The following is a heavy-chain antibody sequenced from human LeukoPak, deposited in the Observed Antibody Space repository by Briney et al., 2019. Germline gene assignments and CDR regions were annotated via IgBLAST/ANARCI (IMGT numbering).Heavy chain of an antibody. Sequence: SVKVSCKASGGTFSSYAISWVRQAPGQGFEWMGGIIPIFGTANYAQKFQGRVTITADESTSTAYMELSSLRSEDTAVYYCARERGGDYPTRDFDYWGQGTLVTVSS. J-gene: IGHJ4*02. D-gene: IGHD2-21*02. CDR1: GGTFSSYA. CDR3: ARERGGDYPTRDFDY. V-gene: IGHV1-69*13. CDR2: IIPIFGTA.